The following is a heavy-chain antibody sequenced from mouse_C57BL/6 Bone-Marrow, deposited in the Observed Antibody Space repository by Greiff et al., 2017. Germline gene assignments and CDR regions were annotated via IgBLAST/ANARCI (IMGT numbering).Heavy chain of an antibody. J-gene: IGHJ3*01. D-gene: IGHD1-1*01. CDR1: GYTFTSYG. CDR2: IHPRSGNT. Sequence: VQLQQSGAELARPGASVKLSCKASGYTFTSYGISWVKQRTGQGLEWIGEIHPRSGNTYYNEKFKGKATLTADKSSSTAYMELRSLTSEDTAVYFWARGSHYCSSAWFAYWGQGTRVTVSA. V-gene: IGHV1-81*01. CDR3: ARGSHYCSSAWFAY.